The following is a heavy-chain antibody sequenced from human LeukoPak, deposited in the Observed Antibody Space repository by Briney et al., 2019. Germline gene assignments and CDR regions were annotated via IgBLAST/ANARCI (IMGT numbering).Heavy chain of an antibody. D-gene: IGHD2-2*01. Sequence: SETLSLTCAVYGGSFSGYYWSWIRQPPGKGLEWIGEINHSGSTNYNPSLKSRVTISVDTSKNQFSLKLSSVTAADTAVYYCARGGTRSYYYYYGMDVWGQGITVTVSS. CDR2: INHSGST. J-gene: IGHJ6*02. CDR3: ARGGTRSYYYYYGMDV. V-gene: IGHV4-34*01. CDR1: GGSFSGYY.